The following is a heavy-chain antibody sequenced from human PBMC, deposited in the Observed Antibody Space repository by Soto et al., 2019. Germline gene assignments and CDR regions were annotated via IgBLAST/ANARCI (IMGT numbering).Heavy chain of an antibody. CDR3: ARALWFGELLGLSDYYYYVMDV. D-gene: IGHD3-10*01. CDR1: GGSFSGYY. V-gene: IGHV4-34*01. Sequence: ETLSLTCAVYGGSFSGYYWSWIRQPPGKGLEWIGEINHSGSTNYNPSLKSRVTISVDTSKNQFSLKLSSVTAADTAVYYCARALWFGELLGLSDYYYYVMDVWGQGTTVIVSS. CDR2: INHSGST. J-gene: IGHJ6*02.